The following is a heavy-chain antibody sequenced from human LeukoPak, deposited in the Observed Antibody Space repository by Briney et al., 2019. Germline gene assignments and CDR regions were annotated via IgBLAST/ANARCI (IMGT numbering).Heavy chain of an antibody. CDR2: MNPNSGNT. Sequence: ASVKVSCKASGYTFTSYDINWVRQATGQGLEWMGWMNPNSGNTGYAQKFQGRVTMTRNTSISTAYMELSSLRSEDTAVYYCARAIGSGWSANSNYYMGYYYYYMDVWGKGTTVTVSS. CDR1: GYTFTSYD. CDR3: ARAIGSGWSANSNYYMGYYYYYMDV. J-gene: IGHJ6*03. D-gene: IGHD6-19*01. V-gene: IGHV1-8*01.